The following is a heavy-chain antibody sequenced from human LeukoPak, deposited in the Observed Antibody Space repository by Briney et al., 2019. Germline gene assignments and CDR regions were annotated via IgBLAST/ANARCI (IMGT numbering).Heavy chain of an antibody. CDR3: ARVSGTFGELY. V-gene: IGHV3-21*01. J-gene: IGHJ4*02. Sequence: PGGSLRLSCAASGFTFSSYSMNWVRQAPGKGLEWVSSISTSSSYIYYADSVKGRFTISRDNAKNLLYLQMNSLRAEDTAVYYCARVSGTFGELYWGQETLVTVSS. CDR2: ISTSSSYI. CDR1: GFTFSSYS. D-gene: IGHD3-10*01.